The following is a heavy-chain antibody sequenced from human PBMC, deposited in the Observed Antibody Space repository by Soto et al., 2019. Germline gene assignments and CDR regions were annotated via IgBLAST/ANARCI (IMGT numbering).Heavy chain of an antibody. CDR3: AGRLTTAASLDY. J-gene: IGHJ4*02. V-gene: IGHV3-53*01. CDR1: GFTVSNNN. D-gene: IGHD3-16*01. Sequence: VQLVESGGGLIQPGGSLRLSCAASGFTVSNNNMTWVRQAAGKGLELVSFVHGGGSTSYADSVKGRFTISRDNSKNTLYLQMDSLRAEDTAIYYCAGRLTTAASLDYWGRGTLVTVSS. CDR2: VHGGGST.